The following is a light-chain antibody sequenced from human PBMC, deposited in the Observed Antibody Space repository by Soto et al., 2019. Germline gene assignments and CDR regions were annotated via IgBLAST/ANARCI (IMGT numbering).Light chain of an antibody. J-gene: IGLJ1*01. V-gene: IGLV2-23*02. CDR2: EVT. Sequence: QSALTQPASVSGSPGQSITISCTGTSSDVGRYNFVSWYQQYPGKAPKLLICEVTKRPSGVSNRFSGSKSGNTASLTISGLQAEDEADYYCCSDAGSGIYVFGTGTQLTVL. CDR1: SSDVGRYNF. CDR3: CSDAGSGIYV.